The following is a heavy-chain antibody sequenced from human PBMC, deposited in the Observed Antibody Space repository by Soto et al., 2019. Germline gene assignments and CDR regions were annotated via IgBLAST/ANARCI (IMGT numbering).Heavy chain of an antibody. CDR1: GGTFDMYA. J-gene: IGHJ4*02. D-gene: IGHD3-22*01. CDR2: IIPTFSIS. Sequence: QVQVVQSGAEVKKPGSSVKVSCKISGGTFDMYALNWVRQAPGQGLEWMGGIIPTFSISKYARKFQDRVTTPADGSTSTTYLELSSLRSEDTALYYCANGPFTMTGSYFDYWGQGTQVTVSS. CDR3: ANGPFTMTGSYFDY. V-gene: IGHV1-69*01.